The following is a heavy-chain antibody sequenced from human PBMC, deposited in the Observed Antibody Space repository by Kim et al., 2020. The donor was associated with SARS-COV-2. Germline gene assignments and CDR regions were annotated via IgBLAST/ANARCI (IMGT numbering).Heavy chain of an antibody. CDR1: GFNFSNYG. V-gene: IGHV3-30*18. Sequence: GGSLRLSCAASGFNFSNYGMHWVRQAPGKGLEWVAVVSYDGSRKYYADSVKGRFTISRDNSKNTLYLQMNSLRAEDTAVYYCAKDETPRDFWGGYTVDCWGQGALVPVSS. J-gene: IGHJ4*02. CDR3: AKDETPRDFWGGYTVDC. CDR2: VSYDGSRK. D-gene: IGHD3-3*01.